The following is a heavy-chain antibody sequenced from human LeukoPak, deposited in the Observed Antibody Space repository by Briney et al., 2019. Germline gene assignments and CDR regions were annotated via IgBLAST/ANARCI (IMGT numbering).Heavy chain of an antibody. J-gene: IGHJ4*02. CDR2: ISSSSSYI. CDR3: ARDPYGSGSYYKEIFSYFDY. CDR1: GFTFSSYS. V-gene: IGHV3-21*01. Sequence: GGSLRLSCAASGFTFSSYSMNWVRQAPGKGLEWVSSISSSSSYIYYADSVKGRFTISRDNAKNSLYLQMNSLRAEDTAVYYCARDPYGSGSYYKEIFSYFDYWGQGTLVTVSS. D-gene: IGHD3-10*01.